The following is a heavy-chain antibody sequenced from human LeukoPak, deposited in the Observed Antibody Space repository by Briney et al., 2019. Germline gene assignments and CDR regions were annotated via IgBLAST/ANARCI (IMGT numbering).Heavy chain of an antibody. CDR2: INHSGST. Sequence: PSETLSLTCAVYGGSFSGYYWSWIRQPPGKGLEWIGEINHSGSTNYNPSLKSRVTISVDTSKNQFSLKLSSVTAADTAVYYCARQRRRYFDWLPFDYWGQGTLVTVSS. D-gene: IGHD3-9*01. CDR1: GGSFSGYY. CDR3: ARQRRRYFDWLPFDY. J-gene: IGHJ4*02. V-gene: IGHV4-34*01.